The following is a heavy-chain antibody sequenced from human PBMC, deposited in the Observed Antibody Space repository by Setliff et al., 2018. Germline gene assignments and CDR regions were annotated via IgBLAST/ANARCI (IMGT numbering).Heavy chain of an antibody. CDR2: FDPDDGET. J-gene: IGHJ3*02. Sequence: ASVKVSCKLSGKTLTELSIHWVRQAPGKGLEWMGGFDPDDGETVYAQKFQGRVTMTEDTSTNTAYMELSSLRSEDTAVYYCARDSPTVVTHIRAFDIWGQGTMVTVSS. D-gene: IGHD4-17*01. V-gene: IGHV1-24*01. CDR3: ARDSPTVVTHIRAFDI. CDR1: GKTLTELS.